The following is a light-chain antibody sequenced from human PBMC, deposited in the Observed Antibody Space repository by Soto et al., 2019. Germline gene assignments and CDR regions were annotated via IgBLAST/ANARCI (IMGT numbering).Light chain of an antibody. J-gene: IGLJ1*01. V-gene: IGLV2-23*01. CDR3: CSYATSGTYV. CDR2: EDS. CDR1: SSDVGSYNL. Sequence: QSVLTQPASVSGSPGQSITISCSGTSSDVGSYNLVSWYQKHPGKAPKVMISEDSKRPSGVSYRFSGSKSGNTASLTISGLQAEDEANYYCCSYATSGTYVFGTGTKVTV.